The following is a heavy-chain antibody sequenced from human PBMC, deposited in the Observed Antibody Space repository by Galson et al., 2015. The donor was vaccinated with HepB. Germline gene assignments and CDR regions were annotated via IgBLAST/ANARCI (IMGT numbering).Heavy chain of an antibody. CDR2: ISDSGGST. Sequence: SLRLSCAASGFTFRSYGMSWVRQAPGKGLEWVSAISDSGGSTYYPNSVKGRFTISRDNSKNTLYLQMNSLRAEDTAVYYCAKVGDYDSWSGYYIFDYWGQGTLVTVSS. J-gene: IGHJ4*02. CDR3: AKVGDYDSWSGYYIFDY. D-gene: IGHD3-3*01. V-gene: IGHV3-23*01. CDR1: GFTFRSYG.